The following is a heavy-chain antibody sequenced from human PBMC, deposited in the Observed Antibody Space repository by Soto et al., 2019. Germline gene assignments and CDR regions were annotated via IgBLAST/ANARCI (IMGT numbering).Heavy chain of an antibody. D-gene: IGHD2-2*01. Sequence: GGSLRLSCAASGFTFSDYYMSWIRQAPGKGLEWVSYISSSSSYTNYADSVKGRFTISRDNAKNSLYLQMNSLRVEDTAIYYCARDGGDRSADYFFDSWGQGTLVTVSS. CDR1: GFTFSDYY. CDR2: ISSSSSYT. J-gene: IGHJ4*02. V-gene: IGHV3-11*06. CDR3: ARDGGDRSADYFFDS.